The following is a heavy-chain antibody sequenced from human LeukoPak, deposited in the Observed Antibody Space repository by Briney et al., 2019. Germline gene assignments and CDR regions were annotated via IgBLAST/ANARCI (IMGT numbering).Heavy chain of an antibody. CDR3: ARDRYYYDSGSYFYFDL. V-gene: IGHV4-61*01. Sequence: SETLSLTCTVSGGSVSSGSHYWSWIRQPPGKGLEWIGYIYYSGSTNYTPSLKSRVSISVDTSENQFSLKLSSVTAADTAVYYCARDRYYYDSGSYFYFDLWGRGTLVTVSS. D-gene: IGHD3-22*01. CDR2: IYYSGST. CDR1: GGSVSSGSHY. J-gene: IGHJ2*01.